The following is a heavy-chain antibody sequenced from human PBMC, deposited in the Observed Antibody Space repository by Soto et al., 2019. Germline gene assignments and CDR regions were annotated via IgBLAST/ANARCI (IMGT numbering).Heavy chain of an antibody. J-gene: IGHJ6*02. V-gene: IGHV1-3*01. CDR2: INAGNGNT. D-gene: IGHD3-3*01. Sequence: GASVKVSCKASGYTFTSYAMHWARQAPGQRLEWMGWINAGNGNTKYSQKFQGRVTITRDTSASTAYMELSSLRSEDTAVYYCATAFGVDDYYYGMDVWGQGTTVTVSS. CDR1: GYTFTSYA. CDR3: ATAFGVDDYYYGMDV.